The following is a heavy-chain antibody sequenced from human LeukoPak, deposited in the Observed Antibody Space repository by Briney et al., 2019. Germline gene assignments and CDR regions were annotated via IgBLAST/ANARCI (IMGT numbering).Heavy chain of an antibody. Sequence: SETLSLTCAVYGGSFSGYYWSWIRQPPGKGLEWIGEINHSGSTNYNPSLKSRVTISVDTSKNQFSLRRSSVTATDTAVYYCARGGRVPSYVDVWRKGPRVTVSS. J-gene: IGHJ6*04. CDR2: INHSGST. CDR1: GGSFSGYY. V-gene: IGHV4-34*01. CDR3: ARGGRVPSYVDV. D-gene: IGHD3-16*01.